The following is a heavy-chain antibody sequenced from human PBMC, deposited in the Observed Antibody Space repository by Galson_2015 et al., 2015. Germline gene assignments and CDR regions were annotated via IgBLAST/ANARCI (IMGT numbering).Heavy chain of an antibody. CDR2: ISGSGGWT. CDR1: GFIFRNYA. J-gene: IGHJ4*02. V-gene: IGHV3-23*01. Sequence: SLRLSCAASGFIFRNYAMTWVRQGPGKGLDWVSVISGSGGWTYHADSVKGRFNISRDNSKNTLYLQMSSLRAEDTAIYYCTKSNSLQDDNGWYYFDHWGQGTLVTVSS. D-gene: IGHD6-19*01. CDR3: TKSNSLQDDNGWYYFDH.